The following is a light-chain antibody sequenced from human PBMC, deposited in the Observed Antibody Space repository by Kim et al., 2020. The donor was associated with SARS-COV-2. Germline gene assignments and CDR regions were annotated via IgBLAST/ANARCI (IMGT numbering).Light chain of an antibody. CDR3: QVWDRSSDHVV. V-gene: IGLV3-21*04. CDR2: YDS. CDR1: NIGSKS. J-gene: IGLJ2*01. Sequence: APGKTARIPCGGNNIGSKSVHWYQRKPGQAPVLVIYYDSDRPSGIPERFSGSNSGNTATLTISRVEAGDEADYYCQVWDRSSDHVVFGGGTQLTVL.